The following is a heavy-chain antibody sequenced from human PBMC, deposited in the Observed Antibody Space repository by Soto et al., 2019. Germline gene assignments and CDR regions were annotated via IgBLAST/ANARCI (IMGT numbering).Heavy chain of an antibody. CDR3: ARGGEEAAARDPDENWFDP. CDR1: GCTFCSYA. CDR2: ISGIGDNT. Sequence: GGSLRLSCAASGCTFCSYARIWVRQAPGKGLDWVSTISGIGDNTYYADSVKGRFTISRDNSKNTLFLQMNSLRAEDTAVYYCARGGEEAAARDPDENWFDPWGQGTLVTVSS. D-gene: IGHD6-13*01. V-gene: IGHV3-23*01. J-gene: IGHJ5*02.